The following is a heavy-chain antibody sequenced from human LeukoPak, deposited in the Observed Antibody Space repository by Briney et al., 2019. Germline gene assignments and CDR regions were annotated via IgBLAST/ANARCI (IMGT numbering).Heavy chain of an antibody. J-gene: IGHJ4*02. CDR3: ARDPGSSWYVDY. D-gene: IGHD6-13*01. CDR2: IWYDGSNK. Sequence: GGSLRLSCEASGFTFSYYGMHCVRQAPGKGLEWVAVIWYDGSNKYYADSVKGRFTISRDNSKNTLYLQMNNLKAEDTAVYYCARDPGSSWYVDYWGQGTLVTVSS. CDR1: GFTFSYYG. V-gene: IGHV3-33*01.